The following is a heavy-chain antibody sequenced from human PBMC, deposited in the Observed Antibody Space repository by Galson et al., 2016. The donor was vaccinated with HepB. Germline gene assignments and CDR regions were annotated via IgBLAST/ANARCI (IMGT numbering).Heavy chain of an antibody. CDR2: IYSGGTT. CDR3: ARGVYGDHGRFDY. CDR1: GFTVSSNY. V-gene: IGHV3-66*02. Sequence: PRLSCAASGFTVSSNYMTWVRQAPGKGLEYVSVIYSGGTTYYADSVKGRFTISRDNSKNTLFLQMNTLRAEDTAVYYCARGVYGDHGRFDYWGQGTLVTVSS. J-gene: IGHJ4*02. D-gene: IGHD4-17*01.